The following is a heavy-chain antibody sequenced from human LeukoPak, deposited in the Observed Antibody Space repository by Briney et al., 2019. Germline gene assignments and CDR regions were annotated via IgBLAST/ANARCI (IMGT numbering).Heavy chain of an antibody. J-gene: IGHJ4*02. V-gene: IGHV3-21*01. CDR2: ISSASSYI. CDR3: ARRMGNSGSYNFDY. Sequence: KTGGSLRLSCAASGSTVSSNYMSWVRQAPGKGLEWVSSISSASSYIYYADSVKGRFTISRDNAKNSLFLQMNSLRAEDTGVYYCARRMGNSGSYNFDYWGQGTLVTVSS. CDR1: GSTVSSNY. D-gene: IGHD1-26*01.